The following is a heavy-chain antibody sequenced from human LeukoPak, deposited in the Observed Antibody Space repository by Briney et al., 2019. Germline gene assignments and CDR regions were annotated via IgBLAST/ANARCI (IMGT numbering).Heavy chain of an antibody. Sequence: PSETLSLTCAVYGGNFSGYYWSWIRQPPGKGLEWIGKINHSGSTNYNPSLKSRVTISVDTSKNQFSLKLSSVTAADTAVYYCARGPLTTSYSSVNWFDPWGQGTLVTVSS. J-gene: IGHJ5*02. CDR1: GGNFSGYY. D-gene: IGHD6-25*01. CDR2: INHSGST. V-gene: IGHV4-34*01. CDR3: ARGPLTTSYSSVNWFDP.